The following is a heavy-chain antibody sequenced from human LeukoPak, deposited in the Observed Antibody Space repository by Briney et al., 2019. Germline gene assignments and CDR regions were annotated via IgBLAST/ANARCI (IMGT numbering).Heavy chain of an antibody. CDR2: IYYSGST. V-gene: IGHV4-59*01. J-gene: IGHJ4*02. Sequence: SETLSLTCTVSGGSISSYYWSWIRQPPGKGLEWIGYIYYSGSTNYNPSLKSRVTISVDTSKNQFSLKLSSVTAADTAVYYCAREAGNYFDYWGQGTLVTVSP. CDR1: GGSISSYY. D-gene: IGHD6-19*01. CDR3: AREAGNYFDY.